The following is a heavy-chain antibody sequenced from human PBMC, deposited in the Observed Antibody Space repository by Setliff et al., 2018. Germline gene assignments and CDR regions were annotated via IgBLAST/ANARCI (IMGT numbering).Heavy chain of an antibody. J-gene: IGHJ5*02. CDR3: ARDVFDFRTGQADP. CDR2: INKGGGAQ. CDR1: GFTVSDLY. D-gene: IGHD3-3*01. V-gene: IGHV3-7*01. Sequence: PGGSLRLSCAASGFTVSDLYMSWVRQAPGKGLEWVANINKGGGAQFYVDSVKGRFTISRDNAKNSLYLQMSSLRAEDTAVYYCARDVFDFRTGQADPWGQGTLVTVSS.